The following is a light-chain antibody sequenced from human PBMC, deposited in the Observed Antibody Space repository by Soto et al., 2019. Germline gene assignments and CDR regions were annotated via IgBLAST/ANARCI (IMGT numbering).Light chain of an antibody. CDR2: FGS. J-gene: IGKJ5*01. CDR3: MQALQSLN. Sequence: DIVITHSPLTLPVTPVDPASISFMSSQILLYNNTYNYLDWYVQKPGQSPQLLIYFGSNRAPGVPDRFSGSGSGTDFTLKINRVEAEDVGTYYCMQALQSLNFGQGTRLEIK. V-gene: IGKV2-28*01. CDR1: QILLYNNTYNY.